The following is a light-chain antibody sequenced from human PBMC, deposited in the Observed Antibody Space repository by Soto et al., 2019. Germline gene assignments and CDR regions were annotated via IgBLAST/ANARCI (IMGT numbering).Light chain of an antibody. V-gene: IGKV1-17*01. CDR2: GAY. CDR3: LQHNSYPHT. J-gene: IGKJ4*01. CDR1: QGVRTD. Sequence: DIQMTQSPSSLSASVRETVTITCRASQGVRTDLAWYQQKPGKAPKRLIYGAYSLHSGVPSRFSGRGFGTDFTLTISGLQPEDSATYYCLQHNSYPHTFCGGTKVEIK.